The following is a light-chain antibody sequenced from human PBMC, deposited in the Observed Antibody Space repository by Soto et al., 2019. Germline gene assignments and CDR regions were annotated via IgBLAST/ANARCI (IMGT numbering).Light chain of an antibody. CDR1: SSNIGSNT. CDR2: SDN. J-gene: IGLJ2*01. Sequence: QSVLTQPPSASGTPGQRVTISCSGSSSNIGSNTVNWYQQLPGPAPKLLIYSDNQRPSGVPDRFSVSKSGTSVSLAISGLQSDDEADYYCAAWDDSLNGLVFGGGTKVTVL. V-gene: IGLV1-44*01. CDR3: AAWDDSLNGLV.